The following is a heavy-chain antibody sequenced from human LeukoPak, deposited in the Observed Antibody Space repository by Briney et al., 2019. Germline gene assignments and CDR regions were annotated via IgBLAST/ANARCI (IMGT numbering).Heavy chain of an antibody. D-gene: IGHD3-22*01. Sequence: GGSLRLSCAASGFTFSSYGMHWVRQAPGKGLEWVAVISYDGSNKYYADSVKGRFTISRDNSKNTLYLQMNSLRAEDTAVYYCAKDITMIVGGDYWGQGTLATVSS. CDR2: ISYDGSNK. J-gene: IGHJ4*02. V-gene: IGHV3-30*18. CDR1: GFTFSSYG. CDR3: AKDITMIVGGDY.